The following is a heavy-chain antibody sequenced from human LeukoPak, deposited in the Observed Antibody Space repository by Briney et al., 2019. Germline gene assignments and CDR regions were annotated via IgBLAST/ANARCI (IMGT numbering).Heavy chain of an antibody. V-gene: IGHV4-4*02. CDR2: IYHSGST. D-gene: IGHD6-13*01. Sequence: PSETLSLTCAVSGGSISSSNWWSWVRQPPGKGLEWIGEIYHSGSTNYNPSLKSRVTISVDTSKNQFSLKLSSVTAADTAVYYCARERSKQQLPGYNWFDPWGQGTLITVSS. CDR3: ARERSKQQLPGYNWFDP. J-gene: IGHJ5*02. CDR1: GGSISSSNW.